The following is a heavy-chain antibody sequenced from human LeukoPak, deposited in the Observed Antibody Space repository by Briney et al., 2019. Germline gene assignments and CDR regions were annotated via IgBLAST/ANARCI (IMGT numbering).Heavy chain of an antibody. CDR1: GFTFSYYW. V-gene: IGHV3-74*01. J-gene: IGHJ4*02. CDR3: GRLVETGPAY. D-gene: IGHD1-1*01. CDR2: ISGDGSIT. Sequence: GGSLRLSCAASGFTFSYYWMHWVRQAPGKGLVWVSRISGDGSITDYADSVKGRFTISRDNAKNTLYLQMNSLRAEDSAMYYCGRLVETGPAYWGQGTLVTVSS.